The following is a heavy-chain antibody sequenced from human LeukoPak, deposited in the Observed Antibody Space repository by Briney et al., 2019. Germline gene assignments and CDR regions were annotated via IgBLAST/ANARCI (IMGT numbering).Heavy chain of an antibody. CDR2: INTNTGNP. CDR1: GYTFSSYA. J-gene: IGHJ4*02. D-gene: IGHD4-17*01. V-gene: IGHV7-4-1*02. CDR3: ARSNNDGDYLGVGFDY. Sequence: ASVTVSCKASGYTFSSYAMNWVRQAPGQGLEWMGWINTNTGNPTYAQGFTGRFVFSLDTSVSTAYLQISSLQAEDTAVYYCARSNNDGDYLGVGFDYWGQGTLVTVPS.